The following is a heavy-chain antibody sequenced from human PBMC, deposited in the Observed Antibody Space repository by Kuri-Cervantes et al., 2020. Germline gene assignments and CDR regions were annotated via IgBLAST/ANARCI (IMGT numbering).Heavy chain of an antibody. CDR2: IIPIFGTA. CDR1: GYTFTSYA. V-gene: IGHV1-69*06. D-gene: IGHD3-3*01. CDR3: ARVVTIFGVDNIGHDY. J-gene: IGHJ4*02. Sequence: SVKVSCKASGYTFTSYAMHWVRQAPGQRLEWMGWIIPIFGTANYAQKFQGRVTITADKSTSTAYMELSSLRSEDTAVYYCARVVTIFGVDNIGHDYWGQGTLVTVSS.